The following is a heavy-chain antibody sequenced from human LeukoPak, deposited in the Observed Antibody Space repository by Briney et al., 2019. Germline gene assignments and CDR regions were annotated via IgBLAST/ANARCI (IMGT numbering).Heavy chain of an antibody. V-gene: IGHV4-4*02. J-gene: IGHJ4*02. CDR2: ISYSGGP. D-gene: IGHD3-22*01. CDR3: AREYYGSSGYYNDY. CDR1: GGSISSSNW. Sequence: SGTLSLTCAVSGGSISSSNWWSWVRQPPGKGLEWIGYISYSGGPNYNPSHKSRVTISVDTSKNQFSLKLTSVTAADTAVYYCAREYYGSSGYYNDYWGQGALVTVSS.